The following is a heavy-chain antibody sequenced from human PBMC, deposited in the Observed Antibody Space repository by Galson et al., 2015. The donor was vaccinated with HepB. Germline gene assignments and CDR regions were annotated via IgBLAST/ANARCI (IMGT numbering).Heavy chain of an antibody. V-gene: IGHV6-1*01. J-gene: IGHJ3*02. CDR3: AREGLFRDGSGSYTHAFDI. CDR2: TYYRSKWYN. CDR1: GDSVSSNSAA. Sequence: CAISGDSVSSNSAAWNWIRQSPSRGLEWLGRTYYRSKWYNDYAVSVKSRITINPDTSKNQFSLQLNSVTPEDTAVYYCAREGLFRDGSGSYTHAFDIWGQGTMVTVSS. D-gene: IGHD3-10*01.